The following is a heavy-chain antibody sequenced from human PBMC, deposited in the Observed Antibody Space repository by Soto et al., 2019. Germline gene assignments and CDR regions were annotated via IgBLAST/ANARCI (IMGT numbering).Heavy chain of an antibody. V-gene: IGHV4-59*01. CDR2: IYYSGST. J-gene: IGHJ4*02. CDR3: ARQTTAHDY. D-gene: IGHD4-17*01. CDR1: GGSISSYY. Sequence: QVQLQESGPGLVKPSETLSLTCTVSGGSISSYYWSWIRQPPGKGLEWIGYIYYSGSTNYNPSLKSRLTISVDTSKNQFSLKLSSVTAADTAVYYCARQTTAHDYWGQGTLVTVSS.